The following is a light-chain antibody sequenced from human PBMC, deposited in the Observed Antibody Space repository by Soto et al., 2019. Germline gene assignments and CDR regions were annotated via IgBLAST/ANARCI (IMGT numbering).Light chain of an antibody. CDR1: QGIGSY. V-gene: IGKV1-9*01. J-gene: IGKJ4*01. Sequence: DIQLTQSPSLLSACVPDIVTITCRASQGIGSYLAWYQQKPGKAPKLLIYAASTLQSGVPSRFSGSGSGTEFTPTISSLQPEDFATYSCQQVNSYPLTFGGGTKVDIK. CDR2: AAS. CDR3: QQVNSYPLT.